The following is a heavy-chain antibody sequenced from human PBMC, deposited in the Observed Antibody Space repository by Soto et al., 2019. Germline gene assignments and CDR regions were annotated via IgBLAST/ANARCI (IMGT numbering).Heavy chain of an antibody. CDR1: GYTFTSYG. Sequence: ASVKVSCKASGYTFTSYGISWVRQAPGQGLEWMGWISAYNGNTNYAQKLQGRVTMTTDTSTSTAYMELRSLRSDDTAVYYCARDRPSESSGWYIRNLDYWGQGTLVTVSS. CDR2: ISAYNGNT. CDR3: ARDRPSESSGWYIRNLDY. V-gene: IGHV1-18*01. J-gene: IGHJ4*02. D-gene: IGHD6-19*01.